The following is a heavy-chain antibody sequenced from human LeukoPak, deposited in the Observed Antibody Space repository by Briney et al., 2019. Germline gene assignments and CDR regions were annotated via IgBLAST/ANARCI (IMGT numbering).Heavy chain of an antibody. J-gene: IGHJ4*02. CDR2: ISHDGDEK. Sequence: GGSLRLSCAASGFSFSGYGMHWVRQAPGKGLEWVAHISHDGDEKDYAVSVKGRFTITRDNSKNTLDLDMTSLRTDDTAVYYCARGEVVTASPLDLWGQGTWSPSPQ. V-gene: IGHV3-30*03. CDR1: GFSFSGYG. D-gene: IGHD2-21*02. CDR3: ARGEVVTASPLDL.